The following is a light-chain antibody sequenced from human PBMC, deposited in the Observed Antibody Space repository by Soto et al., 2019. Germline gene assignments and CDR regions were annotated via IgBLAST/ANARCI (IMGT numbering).Light chain of an antibody. J-gene: IGLJ2*01. CDR3: TSYAGGNILV. CDR1: SSDIGSYNF. Sequence: QSVLTQPPSASGSPGQSVTISCTGASSDIGSYNFVSWYQQHPGKAPKVMLYEVRKRPSGVPDRFSGSKSGNTASLTVSGLQADDEADYYCTSYAGGNILVFGGGTKLTVL. V-gene: IGLV2-8*01. CDR2: EVR.